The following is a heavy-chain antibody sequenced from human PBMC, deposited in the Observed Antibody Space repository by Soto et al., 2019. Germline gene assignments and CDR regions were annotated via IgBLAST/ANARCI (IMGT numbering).Heavy chain of an antibody. D-gene: IGHD1-1*01. CDR2: IYWDNAK. J-gene: IGHJ5*02. V-gene: IGHV2-5*02. CDR3: AHMQLERLPFDP. Sequence: QITLKESGPTLVKPTQTLTLTCTFSGFSVTTSGVGVGWIRQPPGKSLEWLTLIYWDNAKSYNPSLQSRLTITKDTSKNHVVLTMTNLDPVDTATYYCAHMQLERLPFDPWGQGTLVIVSS. CDR1: GFSVTTSGVG.